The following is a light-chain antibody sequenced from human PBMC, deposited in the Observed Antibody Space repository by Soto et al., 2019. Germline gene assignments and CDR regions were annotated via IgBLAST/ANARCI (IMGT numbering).Light chain of an antibody. CDR2: GAA. V-gene: IGKV3-15*01. CDR3: QMYNNWVGT. Sequence: EIVMTQSPAILSVSPGERATLSCRANQSISSNLAWYQQKPGQAPRLLTYGAATRATGIPARFSGSGSGTDFTLTINSLQSEDFAVYYCQMYNNWVGTFGGGTKVEIK. J-gene: IGKJ4*01. CDR1: QSISSN.